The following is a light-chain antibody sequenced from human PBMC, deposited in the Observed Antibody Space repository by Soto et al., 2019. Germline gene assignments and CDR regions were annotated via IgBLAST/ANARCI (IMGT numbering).Light chain of an antibody. Sequence: QSVLTQPPSVSAAPGQKVTISCSGNSSKIGNNYVSWYQQLPGTAPKLLIYENNKRPSGIPDRFSGSKSGTSATLGITGLQTGDEADYYCGTWDSSLSVYVFGTGTKVTVL. J-gene: IGLJ1*01. V-gene: IGLV1-51*02. CDR1: SSKIGNNY. CDR3: GTWDSSLSVYV. CDR2: ENN.